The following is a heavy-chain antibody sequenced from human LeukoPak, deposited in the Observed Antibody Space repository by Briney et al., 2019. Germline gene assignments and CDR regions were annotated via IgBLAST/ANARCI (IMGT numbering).Heavy chain of an antibody. Sequence: PSETLSLTCTVSGGSIGSGSYYWSWIRRPAGKGLEWIGRFYSGGSTNYNPSLKSRVTISVDTSKNQFSLRLSSVTAADTAVYYCARGNDFWSGYAYHYYMDVWGKGTTVTVSS. CDR2: FYSGGST. CDR3: ARGNDFWSGYAYHYYMDV. CDR1: GGSIGSGSYY. V-gene: IGHV4-61*02. D-gene: IGHD3-3*01. J-gene: IGHJ6*03.